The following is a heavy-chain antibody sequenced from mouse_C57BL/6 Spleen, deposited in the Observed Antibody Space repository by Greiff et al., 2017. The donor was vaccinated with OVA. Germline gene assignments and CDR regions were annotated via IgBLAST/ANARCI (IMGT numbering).Heavy chain of an antibody. CDR2: INPYNGGT. CDR1: GYTFTDYY. D-gene: IGHD1-1*01. Sequence: VQLQQSGPVLVKPGASVKMSCKASGYTFTDYYMNWVKQSHGKSLEWIGVINPYNGGTSYNQKFKGKATLTVDKSSSTAYMELNSLTSEDSAVYYCARLTTGAWFAYWGQGTLVTVSA. CDR3: ARLTTGAWFAY. J-gene: IGHJ3*01. V-gene: IGHV1-19*01.